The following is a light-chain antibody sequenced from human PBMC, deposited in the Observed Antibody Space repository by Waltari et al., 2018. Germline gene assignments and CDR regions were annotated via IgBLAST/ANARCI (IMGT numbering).Light chain of an antibody. J-gene: IGKJ2*01. CDR1: QRINTW. CDR3: QQYYRYYT. Sequence: SHMTQSPSALSASLGERVTITCRASQRINTWMAWYQLRPGKAPKVLIYDVSTLESEVPSRFSGSGSGTEFTLAINNLQPEDFATYYCQQYYRYYTFGQGTKLEIK. V-gene: IGKV1-5*01. CDR2: DVS.